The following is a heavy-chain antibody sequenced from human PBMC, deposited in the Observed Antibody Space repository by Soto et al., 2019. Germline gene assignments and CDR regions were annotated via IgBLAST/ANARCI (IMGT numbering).Heavy chain of an antibody. J-gene: IGHJ3*02. CDR1: GYRFTNYW. V-gene: IGHV5-51*01. CDR3: ASTDIVSTIHDGRDAFDI. CDR2: IYPGDSDT. D-gene: IGHD5-12*01. Sequence: GESLKISCKGSGYRFTNYWIGWVRQMPGKGLEWMGVIYPGDSDTRYSPSFQGQVTISADKSISTAYLQWSSLKASDTAIYYCASTDIVSTIHDGRDAFDIWGQGTMVT.